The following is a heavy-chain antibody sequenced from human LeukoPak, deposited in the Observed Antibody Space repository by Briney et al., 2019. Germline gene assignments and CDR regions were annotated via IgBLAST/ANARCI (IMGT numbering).Heavy chain of an antibody. V-gene: IGHV3-21*01. CDR2: ISSSSSYI. J-gene: IGHJ4*02. CDR3: AILGGYVRYFDY. CDR1: RFTFSSYS. D-gene: IGHD5-12*01. Sequence: GGSLRLSCAASRFTFSSYSMNWVRQAPGKGLEWVSSISSSSSYIYYADSVKGRFTISRDNAKNSLYLQMNSLRAEDTAVYYCAILGGYVRYFDYWGQGTLVTVSS.